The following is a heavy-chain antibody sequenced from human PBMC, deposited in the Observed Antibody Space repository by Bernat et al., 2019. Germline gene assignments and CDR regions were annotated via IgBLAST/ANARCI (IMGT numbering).Heavy chain of an antibody. Sequence: QVQLQQWGAGLLKPSETLSLTCAVYGGSFSGYYWRWIRQPPGKGLEWIWEINHSGSTNYNPSLKSRVTISVDTSKNQFSLKLSSVTAADTAVYYCARGGIWYEYYYYYMDVWGKGTTVTVSS. CDR2: INHSGST. CDR1: GGSFSGYY. CDR3: ARGGIWYEYYYYYMDV. V-gene: IGHV4-34*01. J-gene: IGHJ6*03. D-gene: IGHD6-13*01.